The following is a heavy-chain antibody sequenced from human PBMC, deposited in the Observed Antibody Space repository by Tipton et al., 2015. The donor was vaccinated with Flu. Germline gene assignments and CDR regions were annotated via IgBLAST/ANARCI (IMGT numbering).Heavy chain of an antibody. CDR3: ARRAAAVVAGYYYGIDV. CDR1: GGSVSSGNYH. CDR2: IYSSGNT. V-gene: IGHV4-61*02. D-gene: IGHD6-13*01. Sequence: TLSLTCTVSGGSVSSGNYHWTWIRQPAGKGLEWIGRIYSSGNTNYHPSLKSRVTISLDTSKNQFSLKLNSVTAEDTAVYFCARRAAAVVAGYYYGIDVWGQGTTVTVSS. J-gene: IGHJ6*02.